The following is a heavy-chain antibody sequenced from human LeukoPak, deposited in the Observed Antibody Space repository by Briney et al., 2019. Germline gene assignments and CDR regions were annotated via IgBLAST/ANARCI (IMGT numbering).Heavy chain of an antibody. J-gene: IGHJ4*02. CDR2: ISAYNGNT. D-gene: IGHD3-16*01. CDR1: GYTFTSYG. Sequence: GASVTVSCKASGYTFTSYGISWVRQAPGQGLEWMGWISAYNGNTNYAKKLQGRVNMTTDTSTSPAYMELRSLRSDDTAVYYCARVRVITASGIPFDYWGQGTLVTVSS. V-gene: IGHV1-18*01. CDR3: ARVRVITASGIPFDY.